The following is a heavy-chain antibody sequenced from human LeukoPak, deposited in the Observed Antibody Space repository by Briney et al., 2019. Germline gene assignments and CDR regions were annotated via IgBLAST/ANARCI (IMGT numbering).Heavy chain of an antibody. J-gene: IGHJ4*02. CDR2: ISSSRYI. V-gene: IGHV3-21*01. Sequence: GGSLTLSRAASGFTLSSYRMNWVRQAAGKGLEWVSSISSSRYIYYPESVKGRFTISRDNAKNSLYLQMNSLRAEDTAVYYGATYSGSYFLVYWGQGTLVTVSS. D-gene: IGHD1-26*01. CDR3: ATYSGSYFLVY. CDR1: GFTLSSYR.